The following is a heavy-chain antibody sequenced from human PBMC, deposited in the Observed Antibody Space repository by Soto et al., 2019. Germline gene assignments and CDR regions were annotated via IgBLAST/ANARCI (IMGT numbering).Heavy chain of an antibody. J-gene: IGHJ5*02. CDR3: ARQTNSSPARGPNWFAP. D-gene: IGHD6-19*01. CDR1: GDSINTSHW. CDR2: TYHSGTT. V-gene: IGHV4-4*02. Sequence: SETLSLTCAVYGDSINTSHWWSWVRQTPGKGLEWIGETYHSGTTNYNPSLKSRVTISMDKSKNLFSLKLNSVTAADTALYFCARQTNSSPARGPNWFAPWGQGALVTVSS.